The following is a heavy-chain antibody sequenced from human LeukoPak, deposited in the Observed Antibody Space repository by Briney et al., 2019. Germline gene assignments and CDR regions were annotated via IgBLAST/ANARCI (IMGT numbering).Heavy chain of an antibody. J-gene: IGHJ4*02. CDR1: GYSFTSYW. D-gene: IGHD5-18*01. CDR3: ARRPKRGHSYGCLDY. CDR2: IYPGDSDT. V-gene: IGHV5-51*01. Sequence: GESLKISCKGSGYSFTSYWIGWVRQMPGKGLEWMGIIYPGDSDTRYSPSFQGQVTISADKSISTAYLQWSSLKASDTAMYYCARRPKRGHSYGCLDYWGQGTLVTVSS.